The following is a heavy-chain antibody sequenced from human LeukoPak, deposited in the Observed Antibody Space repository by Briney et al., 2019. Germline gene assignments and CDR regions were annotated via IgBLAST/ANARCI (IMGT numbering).Heavy chain of an antibody. CDR1: GGTFSSYA. Sequence: SVKVSCKASGGTFSSYAISWVRQAPGQGLEWMGGIIPIFGTANYAQKLQGRVTITTDESTSTVYMELSSLRSEDTAVYYCARTSYDFWSGYQSEDWFDPWGQGTLVTVSS. CDR3: ARTSYDFWSGYQSEDWFDP. J-gene: IGHJ5*02. D-gene: IGHD3-3*01. CDR2: IIPIFGTA. V-gene: IGHV1-69*05.